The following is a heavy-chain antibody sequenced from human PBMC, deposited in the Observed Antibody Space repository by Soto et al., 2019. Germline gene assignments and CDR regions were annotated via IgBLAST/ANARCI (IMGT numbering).Heavy chain of an antibody. J-gene: IGHJ4*02. V-gene: IGHV4-59*01. CDR2: IYYSGST. CDR1: GGSISSYY. Sequence: QVQLQESGPGLVKPSETLSLTCTVSGGSISSYYWSWIRQPPGKGLEWIGYIYYSGSTNYNPSLKSRVTISVDTSKNQFSLKLSSVTAADTAVYYCARGGYYYGPLSRGLFDYWGQGTLVTVSS. D-gene: IGHD3-10*01. CDR3: ARGGYYYGPLSRGLFDY.